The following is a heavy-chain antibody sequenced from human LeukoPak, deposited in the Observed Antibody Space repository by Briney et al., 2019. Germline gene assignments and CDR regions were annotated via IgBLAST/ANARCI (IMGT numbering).Heavy chain of an antibody. CDR3: AKAPREYCSSTSCPNWFDS. Sequence: AGGSLGLSCAASGFTFSSYAMNWVRQAPGKGLQWVSALSGSGGSTYYADPVKGRFTISRDNSKNTLYLQMSSLRAEDTAVYFCAKAPREYCSSTSCPNWFDSWGQGTLVTVSS. CDR2: LSGSGGST. D-gene: IGHD2-2*01. J-gene: IGHJ5*01. V-gene: IGHV3-23*01. CDR1: GFTFSSYA.